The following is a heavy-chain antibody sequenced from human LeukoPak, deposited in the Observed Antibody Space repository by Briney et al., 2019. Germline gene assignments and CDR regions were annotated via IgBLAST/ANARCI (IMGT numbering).Heavy chain of an antibody. J-gene: IGHJ5*02. Sequence: GGSLRLSCAASGFTFSSYGMHWVRQAPGKGLEWVAFIRYDGSNKYYADSVKGRFTISRDNSKNTLYLQMNSLRAEDTAVYYCAKVPDPYGDYAVFDPWGQGTLVTVSP. CDR1: GFTFSSYG. CDR2: IRYDGSNK. D-gene: IGHD4-17*01. V-gene: IGHV3-30*02. CDR3: AKVPDPYGDYAVFDP.